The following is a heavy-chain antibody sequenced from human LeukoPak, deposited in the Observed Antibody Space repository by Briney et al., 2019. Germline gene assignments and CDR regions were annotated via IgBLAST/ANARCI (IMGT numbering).Heavy chain of an antibody. J-gene: IGHJ6*03. V-gene: IGHV3-7*01. Sequence: GGSLRLSCAASGFTFSSYWMSWVRQAPGKGLEWVANIKQDGSEKYYVDSVKGRFTISRDNAKNSLYLQMNSLRAEDKAVYYCARIRRGSWADEDYYNIFVWGKGTTVTVPS. D-gene: IGHD6-13*01. CDR1: GFTFSSYW. CDR3: ARIRRGSWADEDYYNIFV. CDR2: IKQDGSEK.